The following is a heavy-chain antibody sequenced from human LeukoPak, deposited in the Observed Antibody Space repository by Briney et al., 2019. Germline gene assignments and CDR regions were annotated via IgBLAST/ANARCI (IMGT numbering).Heavy chain of an antibody. CDR2: INHGGSA. CDR1: GGSFSGYY. V-gene: IGHV4-34*01. Sequence: PSETLSLTCAVYGGSFSGYYWSWIRQPPGKGLEWIGEINHGGSANYNPSLKGRVTISVDTSKNQFSLKLSSVTAADTAVYFCARRVRRSYYYGSGSYYHLANYFDYWGQGTLVTVSS. CDR3: ARRVRRSYYYGSGSYYHLANYFDY. D-gene: IGHD3-10*01. J-gene: IGHJ4*02.